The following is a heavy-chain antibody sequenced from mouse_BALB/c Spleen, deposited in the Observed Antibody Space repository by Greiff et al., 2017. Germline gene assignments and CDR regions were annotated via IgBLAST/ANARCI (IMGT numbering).Heavy chain of an antibody. Sequence: EVQLVESGGGLVQPGGSRKLSCAASGFTFSSYAMSWVRQSPEKRLEWVAEISSGGSYTYYPDTVTGRFTISRDNAKNTLYLEMSSLRSEDTAMYYCARRDRGFAYWGQGTLVTVSA. CDR2: ISSGGSYT. CDR1: GFTFSSYA. CDR3: ARRDRGFAY. D-gene: IGHD3-3*01. J-gene: IGHJ3*01. V-gene: IGHV5-9-4*01.